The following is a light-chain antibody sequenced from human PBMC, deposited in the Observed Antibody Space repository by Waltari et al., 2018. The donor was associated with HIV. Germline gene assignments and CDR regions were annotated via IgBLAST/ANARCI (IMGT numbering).Light chain of an antibody. CDR1: SRDVGSYNV. J-gene: IGLJ1*01. CDR2: EVN. Sequence: QSALTQPASVSGSPGQSITIPSTGTSRDVGSYNVGPWYQQHPGKAPKLMIYEVNKRPAGVSNRFSGAKSGNTASLTISGLQAEDEADYHCCSYAGSSTHVFGTGTKVTVL. CDR3: CSYAGSSTHV. V-gene: IGLV2-23*02.